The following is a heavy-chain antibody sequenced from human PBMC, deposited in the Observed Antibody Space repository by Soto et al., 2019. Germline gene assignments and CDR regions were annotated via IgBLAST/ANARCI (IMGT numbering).Heavy chain of an antibody. CDR2: INPNDGDT. V-gene: IGHV1-2*04. D-gene: IGHD2-21*01. Sequence: QVQLVQSGAEVKKPGASVKVSCKTSGYTFSAYYMHWVRQAPGQGLEWMGWINPNDGDTKYAQKFQAWFTMTRDTSTSTAYMEMTRLRSDDTAVYYCARGVRGAAYTDYWGQGTLVTVSS. CDR3: ARGVRGAAYTDY. CDR1: GYTFSAYY. J-gene: IGHJ4*02.